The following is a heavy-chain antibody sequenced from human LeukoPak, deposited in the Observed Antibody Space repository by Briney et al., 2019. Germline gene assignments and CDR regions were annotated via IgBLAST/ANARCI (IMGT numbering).Heavy chain of an antibody. J-gene: IGHJ4*02. Sequence: PGGSLRLSCAASGFIVSSNYMNWVRQAPGKGLEWVSVLYSGGTTYYADSVKGRFTISRDNSKNTLYLQMNSLRAEDTAVYYCARSPYFDCWGQGTLVTVSS. V-gene: IGHV3-66*01. CDR3: ARSPYFDC. CDR2: LYSGGTT. CDR1: GFIVSSNY.